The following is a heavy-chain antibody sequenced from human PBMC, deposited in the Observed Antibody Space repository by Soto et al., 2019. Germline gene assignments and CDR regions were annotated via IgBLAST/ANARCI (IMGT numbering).Heavy chain of an antibody. V-gene: IGHV3-74*01. D-gene: IGHD1-1*01. CDR2: INTDGTIT. CDR1: GFALSHHW. J-gene: IGHJ4*02. Sequence: GVARRLSCTASGFALSHHWMHWIRQQGPEKGLMWVSRINTDGTITSHADSVRGRFTILRDNARNTLHLQMTSLRAEDTALYYWVGDNSLAGTGPHFKKWGKGTLVTVS. CDR3: VGDNSLAGTGPHFKK.